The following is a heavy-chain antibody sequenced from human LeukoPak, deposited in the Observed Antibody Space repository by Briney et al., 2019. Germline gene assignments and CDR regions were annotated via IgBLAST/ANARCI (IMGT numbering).Heavy chain of an antibody. CDR2: INSDGSTT. CDR1: GFTFRSSW. V-gene: IGHV3-74*01. CDR3: ARGNYYDMDV. J-gene: IGHJ6*02. Sequence: GGSLRLSCAASGFTFRSSWMHWVRQAPGKGLVWVSRINSDGSTTVYADSVKGRFTISRDNAKNTLYLQMNSLRGEDTAVYYCARGNYYDMDVWGQGTTVTVSS.